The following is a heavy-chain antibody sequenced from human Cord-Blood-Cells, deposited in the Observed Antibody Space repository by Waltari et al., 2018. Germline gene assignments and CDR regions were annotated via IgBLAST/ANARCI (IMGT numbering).Heavy chain of an antibody. D-gene: IGHD6-19*01. J-gene: IGHJ4*02. CDR3: AKGGSIAVAVLDY. Sequence: QVQLVESGGGVVQPGRSLRLSCAASGFTFSSYGLRWVRQAPGKGLEWVVVISYDGSNKYYADSVKGRFTISRDNSKNTLYLQMNSLRAEDTAVYYCAKGGSIAVAVLDYWGQGTLVTVSS. CDR1: GFTFSSYG. V-gene: IGHV3-30*18. CDR2: ISYDGSNK.